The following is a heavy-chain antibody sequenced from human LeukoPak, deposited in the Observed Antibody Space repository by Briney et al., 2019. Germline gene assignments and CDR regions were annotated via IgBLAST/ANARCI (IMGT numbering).Heavy chain of an antibody. CDR1: GGTFSSYA. CDR3: ARTDSSGLIDY. D-gene: IGHD3-22*01. J-gene: IGHJ4*02. CDR2: IIPIFGIA. V-gene: IGHV1-69*04. Sequence: SVKVSCKASGGTFSSYAISWVRQAPGQGLGWMGRIIPIFGIANYAQKFQGRVTITADKSTSTAYMELSSLRSEDTAVYYCARTDSSGLIDYWGQGTLVTVSS.